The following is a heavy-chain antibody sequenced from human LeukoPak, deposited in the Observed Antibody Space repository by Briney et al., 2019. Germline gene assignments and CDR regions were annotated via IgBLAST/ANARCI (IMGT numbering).Heavy chain of an antibody. Sequence: TGGSLRLSCAASGFTFSNYGMSWVRQAPGQGLEWVSSISGSGDSTSYADSVKGRFTIARDNVKNSLFLQMNSLRAEDTAVYYCARVYCTFTGCKWLNDAFDIWGQGTMVTVSS. D-gene: IGHD2-2*01. J-gene: IGHJ3*02. CDR1: GFTFSNYG. CDR2: ISGSGDST. V-gene: IGHV3-23*01. CDR3: ARVYCTFTGCKWLNDAFDI.